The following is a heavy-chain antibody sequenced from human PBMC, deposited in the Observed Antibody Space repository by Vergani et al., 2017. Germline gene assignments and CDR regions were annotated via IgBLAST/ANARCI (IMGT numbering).Heavy chain of an antibody. CDR3: AGHNGVTPVTADV. D-gene: IGHD2-21*02. CDR2: VYQTGTT. V-gene: IGHV4-39*01. Sequence: QMQLQESGPGLVKPSETLSLICTVSGHSISTRSYAWGWIRQPPGKGLEWIGSVYQTGTTHYNASLKSRVTISIDTSRNQFSLKLFSVTAADTAVYYCAGHNGVTPVTADVWGQGTTVIVSS. J-gene: IGHJ6*02. CDR1: GHSISTRSYA.